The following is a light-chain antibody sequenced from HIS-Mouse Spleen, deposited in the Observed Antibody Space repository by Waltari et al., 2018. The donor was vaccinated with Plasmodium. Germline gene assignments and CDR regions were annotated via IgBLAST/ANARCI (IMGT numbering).Light chain of an antibody. CDR2: GAS. CDR3: QQYGSSPLT. Sequence: IALTQSPGTLSLSPGERATISCRASQSVSSSYLAWYQQKPGQSPRLLIYGASSRATGIPDRFSGSGSGTDFTLTISRLEPEDFAVYYCQQYGSSPLTFGGGTKVEIK. CDR1: QSVSSSY. V-gene: IGKV3-20*01. J-gene: IGKJ4*01.